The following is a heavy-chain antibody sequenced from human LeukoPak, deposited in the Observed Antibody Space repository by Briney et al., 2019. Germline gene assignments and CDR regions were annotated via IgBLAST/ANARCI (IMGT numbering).Heavy chain of an antibody. CDR3: ASSWTYYYDSSGYYYGY. CDR1: GGTFSSYA. D-gene: IGHD3-22*01. Sequence: GSSVKVSCKASGGTFSSYAISWVRQAPGQGLEWMGRIIPIFGTANYAQKFQGRVTITTDESTSTAYMELSSLRSEDTAVYYCASSWTYYYDSSGYYYGYWGQGTLVTVSS. CDR2: IIPIFGTA. V-gene: IGHV1-69*05. J-gene: IGHJ4*02.